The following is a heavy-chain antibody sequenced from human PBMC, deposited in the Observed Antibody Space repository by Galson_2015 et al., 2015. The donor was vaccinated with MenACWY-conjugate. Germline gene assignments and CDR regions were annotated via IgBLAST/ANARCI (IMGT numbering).Heavy chain of an antibody. Sequence: SLRLSCAASGFTFSDYWMTWVRQAPGKGLEWVANIKQDGSEKYYVDSVKGRFTISRDNAKNSLYLQMNSLRAEDTAVYYCARPRSREEFDYWGQGTLSPSPQ. CDR2: IKQDGSEK. CDR3: ARPRSREEFDY. CDR1: GFTFSDYW. V-gene: IGHV3-7*03. D-gene: IGHD5-24*01. J-gene: IGHJ4*02.